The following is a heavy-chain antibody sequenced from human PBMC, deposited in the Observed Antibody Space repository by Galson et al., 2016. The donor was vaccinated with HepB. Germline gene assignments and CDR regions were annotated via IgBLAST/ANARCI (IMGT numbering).Heavy chain of an antibody. Sequence: SVKVSCKASGYTFTSYYMHWVRQAPGQGLEWMGIISPSGGTTTYAQKFQGRVTMTWDTSTSTVYMELRSMGSEDTAIYYCARDQGFGEDNWGQGTLVTVSS. V-gene: IGHV1-46*01. D-gene: IGHD3-10*01. CDR2: ISPSGGTT. CDR1: GYTFTSYY. J-gene: IGHJ4*02. CDR3: ARDQGFGEDN.